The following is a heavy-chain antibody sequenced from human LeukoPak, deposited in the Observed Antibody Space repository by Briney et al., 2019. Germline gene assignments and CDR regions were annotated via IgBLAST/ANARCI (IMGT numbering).Heavy chain of an antibody. CDR1: GFTFSSYA. Sequence: GGSLRLSCAASGFTFSSYAMSWVRQAPGKGLEWVSAISGSGGSTYYADSAKGRFTISRDNSKNTLYLQMNSLRAEDTAVYYCAKERDYYDSCGYYTSGAFDIWGQGTMVTVSS. CDR3: AKERDYYDSCGYYTSGAFDI. J-gene: IGHJ3*02. CDR2: ISGSGGST. D-gene: IGHD3-22*01. V-gene: IGHV3-23*01.